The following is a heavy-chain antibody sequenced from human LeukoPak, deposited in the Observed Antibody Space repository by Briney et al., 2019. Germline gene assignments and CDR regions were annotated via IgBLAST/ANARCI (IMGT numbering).Heavy chain of an antibody. V-gene: IGHV1-8*01. CDR3: ARGRKSSAWEYYFDY. CDR1: GYTFTSYD. Sequence: AASVKVSCKASGYTFTSYDINWLRQATGQGLEWMGWMNPNSGNTGYVQKFQGRVTMTWNTAISTAYMALSSLRSEDTAVYYCARGRKSSAWEYYFDYWGQGALVTVSS. D-gene: IGHD3-22*01. J-gene: IGHJ4*02. CDR2: MNPNSGNT.